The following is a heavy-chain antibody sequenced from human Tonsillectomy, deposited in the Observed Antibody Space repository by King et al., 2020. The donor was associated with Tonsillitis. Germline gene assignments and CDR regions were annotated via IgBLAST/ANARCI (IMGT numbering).Heavy chain of an antibody. J-gene: IGHJ4*02. V-gene: IGHV3-21*01. CDR1: GFTFSSYS. D-gene: IGHD3-9*01. CDR3: ARDTYYDILTGNDY. CDR2: ISGSSSYI. Sequence: VQLVESGGGLVKPGGSLRLSCAASGFTFSSYSMNWVRQAPGKGLEWVSSISGSSSYIYYTDSVKGRFTISRDNAKNSLYLQMNSLRAEDTAVYYCARDTYYDILTGNDYWGQGTLVTVSS.